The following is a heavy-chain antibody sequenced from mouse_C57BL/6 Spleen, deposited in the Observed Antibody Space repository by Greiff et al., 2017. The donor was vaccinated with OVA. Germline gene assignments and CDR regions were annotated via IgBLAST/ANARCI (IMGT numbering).Heavy chain of an antibody. CDR3: ARSDYYGSRGY. Sequence: LQESGAELVRPGTSVKVSCKASGYAFTNYLIEWVKQRPGQGLEWIGVINPGSGGTNYNEKFKGKATLTADKSSSTAYMQLSSLTSEDSAVYFCARSDYYGSRGYWGQGTLVTVSA. J-gene: IGHJ3*01. D-gene: IGHD1-1*01. V-gene: IGHV1-54*01. CDR1: GYAFTNYL. CDR2: INPGSGGT.